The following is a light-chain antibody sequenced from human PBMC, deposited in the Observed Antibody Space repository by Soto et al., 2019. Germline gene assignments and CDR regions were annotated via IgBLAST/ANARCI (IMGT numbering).Light chain of an antibody. CDR1: QSISSW. Sequence: DIQMTQSPSTLSASVGDRFTITCRASQSISSWLAWYQQKPGKAPKLLIYDASSLESGVPSRFSGSGSGTEFTLTISSLQPDDFATYYGQQYNSYTGTFGQGTKVES. V-gene: IGKV1-5*01. J-gene: IGKJ1*01. CDR2: DAS. CDR3: QQYNSYTGT.